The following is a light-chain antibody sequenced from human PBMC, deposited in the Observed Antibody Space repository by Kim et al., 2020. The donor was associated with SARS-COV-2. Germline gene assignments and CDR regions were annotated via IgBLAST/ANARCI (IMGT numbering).Light chain of an antibody. Sequence: DIQMTQSPSSLSASVGDRVTITCQASQDISNYLNWYQQKPGKAPKLLIYDASNLETGVPSRFSGSGSGTDFTFTISSLQPEDIATYDCEQYTSFGQGPKLGI. V-gene: IGKV1-33*01. CDR3: EQYTS. CDR1: QDISNY. J-gene: IGKJ2*03. CDR2: DAS.